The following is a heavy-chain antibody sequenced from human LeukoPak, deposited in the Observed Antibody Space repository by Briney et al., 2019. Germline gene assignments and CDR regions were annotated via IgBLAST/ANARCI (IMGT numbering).Heavy chain of an antibody. CDR3: ARVGRYGYNLEYFDY. D-gene: IGHD5-24*01. Sequence: SETLSLTCTVSGGSIGSYYWSWIRQPPGKGLEWIGYIYYSGSTNYNPSLKSRVTISVDTSKNQFSLKLSSVTAADTAVYYCARVGRYGYNLEYFDYWGQGTLVTVSS. CDR2: IYYSGST. CDR1: GGSIGSYY. V-gene: IGHV4-59*01. J-gene: IGHJ4*02.